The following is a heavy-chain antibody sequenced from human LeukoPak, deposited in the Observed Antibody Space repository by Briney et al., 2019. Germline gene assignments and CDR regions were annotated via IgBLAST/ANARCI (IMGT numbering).Heavy chain of an antibody. V-gene: IGHV3-30*18. CDR3: AKDEDYGDYLNWFDP. CDR1: GFTFSTYG. Sequence: GRSLTLSCAASGFTFSTYGMHWVRQAPGKGLEWVAVISHDGNKKYYVNSVKGRFTISRDNSKNTLYLQMNSLRAEDTAAYYCAKDEDYGDYLNWFDPWGQGTLVTVSS. D-gene: IGHD4-17*01. CDR2: ISHDGNKK. J-gene: IGHJ5*02.